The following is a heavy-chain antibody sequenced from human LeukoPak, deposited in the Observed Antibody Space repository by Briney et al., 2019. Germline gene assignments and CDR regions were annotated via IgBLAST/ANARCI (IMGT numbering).Heavy chain of an antibody. CDR3: ARGEDYGTNSFDY. Sequence: PGGSLRLSCAASGFTFSSYEMNWVRQAPGKGLEWVSYITTSGRTIYYADSVKGRFTISRDNAKNSLYLQMNSLRAEDTAVYYCARGEDYGTNSFDYWGQGTPVTVSS. CDR1: GFTFSSYE. D-gene: IGHD4-17*01. J-gene: IGHJ4*02. CDR2: ITTSGRTI. V-gene: IGHV3-48*03.